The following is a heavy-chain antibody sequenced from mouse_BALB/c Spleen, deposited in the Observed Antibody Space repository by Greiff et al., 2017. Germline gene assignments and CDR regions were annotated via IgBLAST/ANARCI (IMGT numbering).Heavy chain of an antibody. CDR3: ARPLYYYGSSSYAMDY. D-gene: IGHD1-1*01. J-gene: IGHJ4*01. Sequence: QVQLKESGAELVRPGTSVKVSCKASGYAFTNYLIEWVKQRPGQGLEWIGVINPGSGGTNYNEKFKGKATLTVDKSSSTAYMQLSSLTSEDSAVYYCARPLYYYGSSSYAMDYWGQGTSVTVSS. V-gene: IGHV1-54*01. CDR2: INPGSGGT. CDR1: GYAFTNYL.